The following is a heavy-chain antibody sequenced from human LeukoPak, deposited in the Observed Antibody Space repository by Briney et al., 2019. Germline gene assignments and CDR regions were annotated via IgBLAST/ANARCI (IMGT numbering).Heavy chain of an antibody. CDR3: AKEPPPTYYYGSGSYKPLDY. D-gene: IGHD3-10*01. Sequence: ASVKVSCKASGYTFTSYGISWVRQAPGQGLEGMGWISAYNGNTNYAQKLQGRVTMTTDTSTSTAYMELRSLRSDDTAVYYCAKEPPPTYYYGSGSYKPLDYWGQGTLVTVSS. CDR1: GYTFTSYG. V-gene: IGHV1-18*01. CDR2: ISAYNGNT. J-gene: IGHJ4*02.